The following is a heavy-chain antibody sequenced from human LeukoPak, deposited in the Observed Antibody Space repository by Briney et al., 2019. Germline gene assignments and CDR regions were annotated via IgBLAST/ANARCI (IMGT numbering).Heavy chain of an antibody. CDR3: ARGGGSGNYGMDV. CDR2: IYYSGST. J-gene: IGHJ6*02. CDR1: GGSISSSSYY. V-gene: IGHV4-39*07. D-gene: IGHD3-10*01. Sequence: SETLSLTCTVSGGSISSSSYYWGWIRQPPGKGLEWIGSIYYSGSTYYNPSLKSRVTISVDTSKNQFSLKLSSVTAADTAVYYCARGGGSGNYGMDVWGQGTTVTVSS.